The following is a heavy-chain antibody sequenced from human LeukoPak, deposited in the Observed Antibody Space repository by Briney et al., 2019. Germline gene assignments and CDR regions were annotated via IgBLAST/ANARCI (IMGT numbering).Heavy chain of an antibody. Sequence: SVKVSCKASGGTFSSYAISWVRQAPGQGLEWMGGIIPIFGTANYAQKFQERVTITRDMSTSTAYMELSSLRSEDTAVYYCAAGVWDYYDSSGLDFDYWGQGTLVTVSS. CDR3: AAGVWDYYDSSGLDFDY. J-gene: IGHJ4*02. CDR2: IIPIFGTA. CDR1: GGTFSSYA. V-gene: IGHV1-69*05. D-gene: IGHD3-22*01.